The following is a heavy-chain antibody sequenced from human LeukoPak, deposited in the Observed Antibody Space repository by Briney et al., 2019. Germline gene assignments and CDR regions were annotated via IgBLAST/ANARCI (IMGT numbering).Heavy chain of an antibody. CDR2: IYSGGST. D-gene: IGHD6-19*01. CDR3: AGASSGWSVFDY. J-gene: IGHJ4*02. V-gene: IGHV3-53*01. Sequence: HSGGSLRLSCAASGFTVSSNYMSWVRQAPGKGLEWVSVIYSGGSTYYADSVKGRFTISRDNSKNTLYLQMNSLRAEDTAVYYCAGASSGWSVFDYWGQGTLVIVSS. CDR1: GFTVSSNY.